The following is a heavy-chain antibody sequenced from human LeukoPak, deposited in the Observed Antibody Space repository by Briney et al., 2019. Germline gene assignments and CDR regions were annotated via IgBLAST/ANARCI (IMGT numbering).Heavy chain of an antibody. Sequence: GGSLRLSCAASGFTFSSHDMHWVRQAAGKGLEWVSGFIPAGDRYYAESVKGRFTISRENAKGSLYLQMHSLRVGDTAVYYCVRGGVWGLSSNWLESWGQGILVTVSS. J-gene: IGHJ5*01. CDR2: FIPAGDR. V-gene: IGHV3-13*04. D-gene: IGHD7-27*01. CDR1: GFTFSSHD. CDR3: VRGGVWGLSSNWLES.